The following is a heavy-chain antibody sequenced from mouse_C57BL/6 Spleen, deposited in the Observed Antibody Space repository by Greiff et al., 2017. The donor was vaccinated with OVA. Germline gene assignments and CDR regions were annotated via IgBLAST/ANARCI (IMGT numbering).Heavy chain of an antibody. Sequence: QVQLQQSGAELARPGASVKLSCKASGYTFTSYGISWVKQRTGQGLEWIGEIYPRSGNTYYNEKFKGKATLTADKYSSTAYMELRSLTSEDSAVYFCASPYYGSSSYWYFDVWGTGTTVTVSS. D-gene: IGHD1-1*01. CDR3: ASPYYGSSSYWYFDV. CDR1: GYTFTSYG. CDR2: IYPRSGNT. J-gene: IGHJ1*03. V-gene: IGHV1-81*01.